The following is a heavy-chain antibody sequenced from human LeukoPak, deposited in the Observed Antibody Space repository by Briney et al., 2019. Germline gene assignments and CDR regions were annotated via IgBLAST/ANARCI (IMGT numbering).Heavy chain of an antibody. Sequence: SETLSLTCAVYGGSFSGYYWSWIRQPPGKGLEWIGEINHSGSTNYNPSLKSRVTISVDTSKNQFSLKLSSVTAADTAVYYCARAALWGEQIVAAGIYYFDYWGQGTLVTVSS. CDR3: ARAALWGEQIVAAGIYYFDY. D-gene: IGHD6-13*01. V-gene: IGHV4-34*01. J-gene: IGHJ4*02. CDR2: INHSGST. CDR1: GGSFSGYY.